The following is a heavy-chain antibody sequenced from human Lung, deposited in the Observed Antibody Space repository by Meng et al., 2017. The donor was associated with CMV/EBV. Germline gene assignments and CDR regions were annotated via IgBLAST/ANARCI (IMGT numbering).Heavy chain of an antibody. Sequence: SETXSLXCAISGDSVSSNSATWNWIRQSPSRGLEWLGRTYYKSKWNHDYAVSVKSRISFNPDTSKNQFSLQLSSVTPEDTAVYYCARVFGDITGYVFDYXGQGXLVTVSS. CDR3: ARVFGDITGYVFDY. CDR2: TYYKSKWNH. V-gene: IGHV6-1*01. J-gene: IGHJ4*02. D-gene: IGHD3-22*01. CDR1: GDSVSSNSAT.